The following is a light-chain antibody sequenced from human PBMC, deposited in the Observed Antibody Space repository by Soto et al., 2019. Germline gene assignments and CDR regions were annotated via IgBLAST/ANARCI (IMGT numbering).Light chain of an antibody. J-gene: IGKJ1*01. Sequence: IVMTHSPATLSVSAGERATLSCRASQSVSSNLAWYQQKPGQAPRLLIYGASTRATGIPARFSGSGSGTEFTLTISSLQSEDFAVYYCQQYNNWPWTFGQGTKVDIK. V-gene: IGKV3-15*01. CDR3: QQYNNWPWT. CDR2: GAS. CDR1: QSVSSN.